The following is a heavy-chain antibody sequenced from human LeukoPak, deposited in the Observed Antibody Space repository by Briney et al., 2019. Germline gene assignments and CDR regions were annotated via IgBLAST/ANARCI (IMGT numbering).Heavy chain of an antibody. V-gene: IGHV4-59*01. Sequence: PSESLSLTCTVSGGSISSYYWSWIRQPPGKGLEWIGYIYYSGSTNYNPSLKSQVTISVDTSKNQFSLKLSSVTAADTAVYYCARDSPQDGMDVWGQGTTVTVSS. CDR3: ARDSPQDGMDV. CDR1: GGSISSYY. J-gene: IGHJ6*02. CDR2: IYYSGST.